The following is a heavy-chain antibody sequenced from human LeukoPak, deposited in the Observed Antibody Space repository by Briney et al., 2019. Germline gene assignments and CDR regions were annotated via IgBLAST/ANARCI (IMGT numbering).Heavy chain of an antibody. V-gene: IGHV4-38-2*02. Sequence: SETLSLTCAVSGYSISSGYYWGWIRQPAGKGLEWIGSIYHSGSTYYNPSLKSRVTISVDTSKNQFSLKLSSVTAADTAVYYCARDKDYYYMDVWGKGTTVTASS. CDR1: GYSISSGYY. J-gene: IGHJ6*03. CDR2: IYHSGST. CDR3: ARDKDYYYMDV.